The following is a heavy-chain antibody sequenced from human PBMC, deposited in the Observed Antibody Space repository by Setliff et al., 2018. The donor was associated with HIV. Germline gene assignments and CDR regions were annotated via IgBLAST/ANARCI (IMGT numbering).Heavy chain of an antibody. CDR2: LYYSGST. V-gene: IGHV4-39*01. Sequence: SETLSLTCTVSGASIRSSNSYWGWIRQPPGKGLEWIGTLYYSGSTYYNPSLRSRISVSVDTSKSQFSLTLSSVTAADTGIYYCVRRAVAGTDSSRFFDYWGQGTLVTVSS. D-gene: IGHD6-19*01. CDR3: VRRAVAGTDSSRFFDY. J-gene: IGHJ4*02. CDR1: GASIRSSNSY.